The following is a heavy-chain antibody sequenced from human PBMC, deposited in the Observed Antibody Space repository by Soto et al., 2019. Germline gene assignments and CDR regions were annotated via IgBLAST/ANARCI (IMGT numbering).Heavy chain of an antibody. CDR2: ISYDGSNK. D-gene: IGHD6-6*01. V-gene: IGHV3-30-3*01. J-gene: IGHJ6*02. CDR1: GFTFSSYA. Sequence: GGSLRLSCAASGFTFSSYAMHWVRQAPGRGLEWVAVISYDGSNKYYTDSVKGRFTISRDNSKNTLYLQMNSLRAEDTAVYYCARAYSSSYYYYYGMDVWGQGTTVTVSS. CDR3: ARAYSSSYYYYYGMDV.